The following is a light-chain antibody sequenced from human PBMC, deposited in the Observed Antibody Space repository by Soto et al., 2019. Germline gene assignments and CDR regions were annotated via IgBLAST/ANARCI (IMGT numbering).Light chain of an antibody. V-gene: IGKV1-5*01. CDR2: DAS. CDR3: QQYNSYCT. CDR1: QSISSW. J-gene: IGKJ1*01. Sequence: DIQMTQPASTLSASVGDRVTITCRASQSISSWLAWYQQKPGKAPKLLIYDASTLESGVPSRFTGRGSGTEFTLTISSLQPDDFATYYCQQYNSYCTFGQGTKVDIK.